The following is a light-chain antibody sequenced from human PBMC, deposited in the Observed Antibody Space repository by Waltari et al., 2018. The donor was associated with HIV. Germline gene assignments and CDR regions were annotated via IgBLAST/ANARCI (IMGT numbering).Light chain of an antibody. CDR3: QAWDSSTAV. V-gene: IGLV3-1*01. J-gene: IGLJ2*01. CDR2: RDT. Sequence: SYELTQPPSVSVSPGQTASINCSGDKLGDKYACWYQQKSGQSPVLGIYRDTQRPSGIPERFSGSNSGNTATLTISGTQTMDEADYYCQAWDSSTAVFGGGTKLTVL. CDR1: KLGDKY.